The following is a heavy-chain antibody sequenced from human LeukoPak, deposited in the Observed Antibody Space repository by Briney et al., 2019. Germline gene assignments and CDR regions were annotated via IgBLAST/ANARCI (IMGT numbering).Heavy chain of an antibody. J-gene: IGHJ4*02. Sequence: GASVKVSCKASGYTFTGYYMHWVRQAPGQGLEWMGWINPKSGGTNYAPKFLDRATMTTDTSISTAYMELHSLRPVDTAVYYCAREQTVPGDYFGSGFDYWGPGTLVTVSS. V-gene: IGHV1-2*02. CDR1: GYTFTGYY. CDR2: INPKSGGT. D-gene: IGHD3-10*01. CDR3: AREQTVPGDYFGSGFDY.